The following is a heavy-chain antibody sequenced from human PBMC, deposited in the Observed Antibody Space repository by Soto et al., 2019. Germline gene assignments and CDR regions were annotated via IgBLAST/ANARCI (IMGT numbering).Heavy chain of an antibody. V-gene: IGHV1-18*01. CDR3: ARAPMVRGVIILPGY. CDR1: GYTFTSYG. Sequence: ASVKVSCKASGYTFTSYGISWVRQAPGQGLEWMGWISAYNGNTNYSQKFQGRVTITRDTSASTAYMELSSLRSEDTAVYYCARAPMVRGVIILPGYWGQGTLVTVSS. J-gene: IGHJ4*02. D-gene: IGHD3-10*01. CDR2: ISAYNGNT.